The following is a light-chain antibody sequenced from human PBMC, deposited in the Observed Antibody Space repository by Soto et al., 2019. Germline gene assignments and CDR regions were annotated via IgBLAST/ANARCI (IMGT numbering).Light chain of an antibody. Sequence: DIQMTQSPSSVSASVGDRVTITCRASQDISSWLAWYQQKPGKAPRLLIYAASSLQSGVPSRFSGSGSGTEFNLSISSLEPEDFATYYGQQADSFPPLTFGGGTRVAIK. CDR1: QDISSW. CDR3: QQADSFPPLT. CDR2: AAS. V-gene: IGKV1-12*01. J-gene: IGKJ4*01.